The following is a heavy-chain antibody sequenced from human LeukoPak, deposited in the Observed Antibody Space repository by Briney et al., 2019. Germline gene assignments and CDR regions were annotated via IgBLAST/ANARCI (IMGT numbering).Heavy chain of an antibody. CDR2: INPNSGGT. D-gene: IGHD4-17*01. CDR1: GYTFTGYY. CDR3: ARGDYWDYYMDV. V-gene: IGHV1-2*02. J-gene: IGHJ6*03. Sequence: GASVKVSCKAYGYTFTGYYMHCVRQGPGQGLEWMGWINPNSGGTNYAQKFQGRVTMTTDTSTSTAYMELRSLRSDDTAVYYCARGDYWDYYMDVWGKGTTVTVSS.